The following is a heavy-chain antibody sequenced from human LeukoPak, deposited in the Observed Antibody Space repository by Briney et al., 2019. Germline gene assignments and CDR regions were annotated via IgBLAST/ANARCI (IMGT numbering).Heavy chain of an antibody. V-gene: IGHV4-39*01. Sequence: PSETLSLTCTVSGGSISNYYWSWIRQPPGKGLEWIGSIYYSGSTYYNPSLKSRVTISVDTSKNQFSLKLSSVTAADTAVYYCARQFLYCSSTSCYDYWGQGTLVTVSS. CDR2: IYYSGST. CDR3: ARQFLYCSSTSCYDY. D-gene: IGHD2-2*01. J-gene: IGHJ4*02. CDR1: GGSISNYY.